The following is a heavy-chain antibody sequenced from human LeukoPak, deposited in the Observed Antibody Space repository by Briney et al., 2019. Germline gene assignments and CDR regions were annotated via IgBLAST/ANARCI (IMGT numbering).Heavy chain of an antibody. V-gene: IGHV4-39*01. D-gene: IGHD2-2*01. Sequence: SETLSLTCTVSGGSISSSSYYWGWIRQPPGKGLEWIGSIYYSGSTYYNPSLKSRVTISVDTSKNQFSLKLSSVTAADTAVYYCARQGYCSSTSCPDYWGQGTLVTVSS. J-gene: IGHJ4*02. CDR1: GGSISSSSYY. CDR2: IYYSGST. CDR3: ARQGYCSSTSCPDY.